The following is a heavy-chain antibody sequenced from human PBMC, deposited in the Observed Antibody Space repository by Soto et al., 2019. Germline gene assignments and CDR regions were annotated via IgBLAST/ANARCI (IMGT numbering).Heavy chain of an antibody. CDR1: GNTFICFY. D-gene: IGHD6-6*01. CDR3: ARGSRPWYCSSSVMVD. CDR2: IIPNSGGT. Sequence: ASVQVSCMGSGNTFICFYINSLRQAPEQGLEWMGWIIPNSGGTNYAQKFQEWVTMTRDSSISTAYMELSRLRSDDTGVYYCARGSRPWYCSSSVMVDWGQETLVTVSS. J-gene: IGHJ4*02. V-gene: IGHV1-2*04.